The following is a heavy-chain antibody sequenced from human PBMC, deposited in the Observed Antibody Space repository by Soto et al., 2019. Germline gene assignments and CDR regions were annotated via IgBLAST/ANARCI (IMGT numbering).Heavy chain of an antibody. J-gene: IGHJ6*02. CDR2: IYYSGST. Sequence: PSETLSLTCTVSGGSISSGGYYWIWIRQHPGKGLEWIGYIYYSGSTYYNPSLKSRVTISVDASKNQFSPKLSSVTAADTAVYYCARDWTTGYYYYGMDVWGQGTTVTVSS. CDR1: GGSISSGGYY. D-gene: IGHD1-1*01. CDR3: ARDWTTGYYYYGMDV. V-gene: IGHV4-31*03.